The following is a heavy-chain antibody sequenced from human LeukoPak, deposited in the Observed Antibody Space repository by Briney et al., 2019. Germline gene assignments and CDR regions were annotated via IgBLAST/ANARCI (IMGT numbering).Heavy chain of an antibody. D-gene: IGHD3-22*01. V-gene: IGHV4-30-4*02. J-gene: IGHJ6*02. CDR3: ARVFYDSSGYPYYYYYGMDV. CDR1: GGSISSGDYY. Sequence: ASETLSLTCTVSGGSISSGDYYWSWIRQPPGKGLEWIGYIYYSGSTYYNPSLKSRVTISVDTSKNQFSLKLSSVTAADTAVYYCARVFYDSSGYPYYYYYGMDVWGQGTTVTVSS. CDR2: IYYSGST.